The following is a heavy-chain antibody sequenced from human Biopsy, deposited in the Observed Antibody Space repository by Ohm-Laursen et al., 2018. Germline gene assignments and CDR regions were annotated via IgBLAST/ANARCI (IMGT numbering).Heavy chain of an antibody. Sequence: GTLSLTCSVSGASMTDYFWSWIWQPAGKGLEWIGRAYPSGTTYYNPSLKSRVTISKDTSKNQFSLQVNSVTAADTAVYYCARTPRDSFWSGSYKRGLWFDPWGQGTLVIVSS. V-gene: IGHV4-4*07. J-gene: IGHJ5*02. CDR3: ARTPRDSFWSGSYKRGLWFDP. CDR2: AYPSGTT. D-gene: IGHD3-3*01. CDR1: GASMTDYF.